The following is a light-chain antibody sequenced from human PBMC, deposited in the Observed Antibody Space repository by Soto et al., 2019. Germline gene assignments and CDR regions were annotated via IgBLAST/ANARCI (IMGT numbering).Light chain of an antibody. Sequence: EIVLTQSPGTLSLSPGERVTLSCRASQIVSSSYLAWYQQKPGQAPRLLIYAASSRATGIPNRFSGSGSGTDFTLTISRLEPEDFAVYYCQQYGGSWTFGQGTKVEIE. V-gene: IGKV3-20*01. CDR3: QQYGGSWT. CDR2: AAS. J-gene: IGKJ1*01. CDR1: QIVSSSY.